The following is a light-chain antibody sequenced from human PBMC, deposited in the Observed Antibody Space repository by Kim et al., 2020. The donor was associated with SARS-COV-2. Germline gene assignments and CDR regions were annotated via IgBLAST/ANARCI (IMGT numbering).Light chain of an antibody. CDR2: GKN. J-gene: IGLJ2*01. CDR1: SLRSYD. Sequence: QTVRNTWRGASLRSYDATWYQKRPGQAPVLVIYGKNNRPSGIPDRFSGSSSGNTAALTITGAQAEDEADYYCNSRDSSGNPNVVFGGGTQLTVL. V-gene: IGLV3-19*01. CDR3: NSRDSSGNPNVV.